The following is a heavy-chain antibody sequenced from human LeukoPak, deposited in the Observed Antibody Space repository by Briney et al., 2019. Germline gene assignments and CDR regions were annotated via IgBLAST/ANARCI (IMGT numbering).Heavy chain of an antibody. Sequence: GASVKVSCKASGGTFSSYAISWVRQAPGQGLEWMGRIIPILGIANYAQKFQGRVTITADKSTSTAYMELSSLRSEDTAVYYCARDRAYYDFWSGYDLPSNWFDPWGQGTLVTVSS. J-gene: IGHJ5*02. CDR3: ARDRAYYDFWSGYDLPSNWFDP. CDR2: IIPILGIA. V-gene: IGHV1-69*04. CDR1: GGTFSSYA. D-gene: IGHD3-3*01.